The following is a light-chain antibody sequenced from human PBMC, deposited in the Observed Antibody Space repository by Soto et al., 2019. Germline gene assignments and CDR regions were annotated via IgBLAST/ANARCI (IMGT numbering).Light chain of an antibody. J-gene: IGKJ2*01. CDR3: QQYASSPFT. CDR1: RSVTSNY. Sequence: EIVLTQSPGTLSLSPGERATLSCRASRSVTSNYLGWYQQKPGQAPRLLIYGASNRATGIPDRFSGSGSGTDFTLTVSRLEPEDFALYYCQQYASSPFTFGQGTKLEI. V-gene: IGKV3-20*01. CDR2: GAS.